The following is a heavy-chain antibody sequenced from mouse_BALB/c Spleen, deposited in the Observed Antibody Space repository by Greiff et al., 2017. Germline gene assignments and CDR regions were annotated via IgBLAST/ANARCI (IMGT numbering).Heavy chain of an antibody. CDR1: GFTFSSYA. D-gene: IGHD2-2*01. CDR2: ISSGGST. J-gene: IGHJ3*01. V-gene: IGHV5-6-5*01. CDR3: ARDGYDGFAY. Sequence: VQLKESGGGLVKPGGSLKLSCAASGFTFSSYAMSWVRQTPEKRLEWVASISSGGSTYYPDSVKGRFTISRDNARNILYLQMSSLRSEDTAMYYCARDGYDGFAYWGQGTLVTVSA.